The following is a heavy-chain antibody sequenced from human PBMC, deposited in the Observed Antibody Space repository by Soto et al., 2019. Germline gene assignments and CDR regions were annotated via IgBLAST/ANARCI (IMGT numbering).Heavy chain of an antibody. CDR2: IYYSGGT. CDR3: TRDTYGGGI. V-gene: IGHV4-59*01. J-gene: IGHJ3*02. CDR1: GGSISGFY. Sequence: PSETLSLTCTVSGGSISGFYWSWIRQPPGKGLEWIGYIYYSGGTNYNPSLQSRVSISVDTSNNQFSLRLSSVTAADTAVYYCTRDTYGGGIWGQGTMVTVSS. D-gene: IGHD4-17*01.